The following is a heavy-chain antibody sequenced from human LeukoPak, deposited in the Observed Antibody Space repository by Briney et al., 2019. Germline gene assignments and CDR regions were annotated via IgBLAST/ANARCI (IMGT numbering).Heavy chain of an antibody. CDR1: GYTFNSYG. CDR3: ARDYRDSCGGSCYYFDY. V-gene: IGHV1-18*01. D-gene: IGHD2-15*01. Sequence: ASVKVSCKASGYTFNSYGISWVRQAPGQGLEWMGWISAYNGDTNSAPNLQGRLTMTTDTSTSTAYMELRSLRSDDTAVYYCARDYRDSCGGSCYYFDYWGQGTLVTVSS. CDR2: ISAYNGDT. J-gene: IGHJ4*02.